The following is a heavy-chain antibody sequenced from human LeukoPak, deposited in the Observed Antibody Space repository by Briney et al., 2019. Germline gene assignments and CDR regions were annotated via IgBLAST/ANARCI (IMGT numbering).Heavy chain of an antibody. CDR3: ARVGFGEPYSDY. Sequence: SQTLSLTCTVSGGSISSGGYYWSWIRQHPGKGLEWIGYIYYSGSTYYNPSLKSRVTISVDTSKNQFSLKLSSVTAADTAVYYCARVGFGEPYSDYWGQGTLVTVSS. V-gene: IGHV4-31*03. CDR1: GGSISSGGYY. J-gene: IGHJ4*02. D-gene: IGHD3-10*01. CDR2: IYYSGST.